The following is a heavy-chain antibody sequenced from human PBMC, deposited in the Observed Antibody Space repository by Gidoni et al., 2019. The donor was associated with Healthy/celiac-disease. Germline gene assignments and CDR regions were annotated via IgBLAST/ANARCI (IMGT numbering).Heavy chain of an antibody. CDR2: ISGSGGST. Sequence: EVQLLESGGGLVQPGGSLRLSCAASGFTCSSYAMRWVRQAPGKGVEWVSAISGSGGSTYYADSVKGRFTISRDNSKNTLYLQMNSLRAEDTAVYYCAKDPLSSGFDYWGQGTLVTVSS. D-gene: IGHD6-19*01. J-gene: IGHJ4*02. CDR3: AKDPLSSGFDY. CDR1: GFTCSSYA. V-gene: IGHV3-23*01.